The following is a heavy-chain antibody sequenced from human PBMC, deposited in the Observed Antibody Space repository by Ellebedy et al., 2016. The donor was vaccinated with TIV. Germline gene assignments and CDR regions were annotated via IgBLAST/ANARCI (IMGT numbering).Heavy chain of an antibody. Sequence: SETLSLXXAVSGDSISSGGYSWSWIRQPPGKGLEWIGYIYHSGKTYYNPSLKSRVTISVDRPKNQFSVRLNFVTAADTAVYYCARVRNYYDSSGYYWPYNWFDPWGQGTLVTVSS. CDR2: IYHSGKT. D-gene: IGHD3-22*01. V-gene: IGHV4-30-2*01. J-gene: IGHJ5*02. CDR1: GDSISSGGYS. CDR3: ARVRNYYDSSGYYWPYNWFDP.